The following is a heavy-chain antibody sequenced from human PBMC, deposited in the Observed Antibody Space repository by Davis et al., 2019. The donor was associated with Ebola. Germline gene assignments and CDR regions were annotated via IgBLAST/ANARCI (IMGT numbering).Heavy chain of an antibody. V-gene: IGHV4-30-4*01. Sequence: PSETLSLTCTVSGGSISSGDYYWSWIRQPPGKGLEWIGYIYYSGSTYYNPSLKSRVTISVDTSKNQFSLKLSSVTAADTAVYYCARDLYYYDSSGYYTDAFDIWGQGTMVTVSS. J-gene: IGHJ3*02. CDR3: ARDLYYYDSSGYYTDAFDI. D-gene: IGHD3-22*01. CDR2: IYYSGST. CDR1: GGSISSGDYY.